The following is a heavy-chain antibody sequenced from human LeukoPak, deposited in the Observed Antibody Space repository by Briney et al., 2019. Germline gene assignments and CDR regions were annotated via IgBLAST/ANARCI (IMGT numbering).Heavy chain of an antibody. CDR3: AKRLGAYYDYVWGSYPFDY. CDR2: ISGSGGST. V-gene: IGHV3-23*01. D-gene: IGHD3-16*02. Sequence: PGGSLRLSCAASGFTFSSYAMSWVRQAPGKGLEWVSAISGSGGSTYYADSVKGRFTISRGNSKNTLYLQMNSLRAEDTAVYYCAKRLGAYYDYVWGSYPFDYWGQGTLVTVSS. CDR1: GFTFSSYA. J-gene: IGHJ4*02.